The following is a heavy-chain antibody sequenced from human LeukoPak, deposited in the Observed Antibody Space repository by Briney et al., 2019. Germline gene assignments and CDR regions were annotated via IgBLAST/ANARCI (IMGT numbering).Heavy chain of an antibody. V-gene: IGHV3-23*01. Sequence: PGGSLRLSCAASGFTFSSYAMSWVRQAPGKGLEWASAISGSGGSTYYADSVKGRFTISRDNSKNTLYLQMNSLRAEDTAVYYCAKGHSQRWLGYFDYWGQGTLVTVSS. CDR2: ISGSGGST. CDR1: GFTFSSYA. D-gene: IGHD4-17*01. CDR3: AKGHSQRWLGYFDY. J-gene: IGHJ4*02.